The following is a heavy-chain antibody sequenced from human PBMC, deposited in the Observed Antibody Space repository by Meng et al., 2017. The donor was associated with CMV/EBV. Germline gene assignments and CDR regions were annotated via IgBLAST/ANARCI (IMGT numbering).Heavy chain of an antibody. CDR1: GFTFSSYA. J-gene: IGHJ6*02. CDR2: ISYDGSNK. D-gene: IGHD6-13*01. V-gene: IGHV3-30-3*01. Sequence: GESLKISCAASGFTFSSYAMHWVRQAPGKGLEWVAVISYDGSNKYYADSVKGRFTISRDNSKNTLYLQMNSLRAEDTAVYYCARDLMDGSSWYSLGYYYYGMDVWGQGTTVTVSS. CDR3: ARDLMDGSSWYSLGYYYYGMDV.